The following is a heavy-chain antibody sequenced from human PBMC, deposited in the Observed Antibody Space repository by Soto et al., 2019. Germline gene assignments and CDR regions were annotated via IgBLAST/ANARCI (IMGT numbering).Heavy chain of an antibody. CDR2: MFYSGLT. CDR1: GYSVTSSDYY. V-gene: IGHV4-39*01. CDR3: APLSVSLSGPYGIHV. Sequence: SEXLSLTCSVSGYSVTSSDYYWAWIRQPPGKGLDWIGSMFYSGLTYYNPSLKSRVTLSVDTSKNQFSVRLNSVTAADTAVYYCAPLSVSLSGPYGIHVWGQGTTVTVSS. D-gene: IGHD2-15*01. J-gene: IGHJ6*02.